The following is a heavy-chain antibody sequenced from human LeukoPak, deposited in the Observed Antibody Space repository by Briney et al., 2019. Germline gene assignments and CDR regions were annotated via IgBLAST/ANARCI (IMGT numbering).Heavy chain of an antibody. CDR2: INTDGSSP. Sequence: PGGSLRLSCAASGFTFSSYWMHWVRQAPGKGLVWVSCINTDGSSPTYADSVKGRFTISRDNSKNTLYLQMNSLRAEDTAVYYCARGHLMVRGVFVDYWGQGTLVTVSS. J-gene: IGHJ4*02. V-gene: IGHV3-74*01. CDR1: GFTFSSYW. D-gene: IGHD3-10*01. CDR3: ARGHLMVRGVFVDY.